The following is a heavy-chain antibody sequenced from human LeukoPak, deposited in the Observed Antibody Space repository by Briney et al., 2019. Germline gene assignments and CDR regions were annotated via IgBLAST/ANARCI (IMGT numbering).Heavy chain of an antibody. CDR3: ARVESYYYGMDV. J-gene: IGHJ6*02. CDR2: IFYTGST. CDR1: DGSVSSGSYY. Sequence: SETLSLTCTVSDGSVSSGSYYWSWIRQSPGKGLEWIGHIFYTGSTNYSPSLKSRVTISIDTSKNQFSLKLSSVTAADTAVYYCARVESYYYGMDVWGQGTTVTVSS. V-gene: IGHV4-61*01.